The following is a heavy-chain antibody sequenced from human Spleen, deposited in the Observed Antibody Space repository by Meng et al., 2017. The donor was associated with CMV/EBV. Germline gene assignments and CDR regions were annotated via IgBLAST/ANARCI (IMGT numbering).Heavy chain of an antibody. CDR3: ARAGNYGDYSNPTY. D-gene: IGHD4-17*01. J-gene: IGHJ4*02. V-gene: IGHV3-66*02. Sequence: GFTVSGNYMTWVRQAARRELEWVSVIYSGGSTYYANYVKGRFTISRDNSKNTLYHQMNSLRAEDTAVYYCARAGNYGDYSNPTYWGQGTLVTVSS. CDR2: IYSGGST. CDR1: GFTVSGNY.